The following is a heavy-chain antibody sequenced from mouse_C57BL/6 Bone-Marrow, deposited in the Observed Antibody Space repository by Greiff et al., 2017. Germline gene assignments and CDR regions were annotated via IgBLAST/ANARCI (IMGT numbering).Heavy chain of an antibody. V-gene: IGHV1-82*01. Sequence: QVQLQQSGPELVKPGASVKISCKASGYAFSSSWMNWVKQRPGKGLEWIGRIYPGDGDTNYNGKFKGKATLTAAKSSSTAYMQLSSLTAEDSAVYVGARGGGNYDYAWDYWGQGTSVTVSS. D-gene: IGHD2-1*01. CDR1: GYAFSSSW. CDR2: IYPGDGDT. CDR3: ARGGGNYDYAWDY. J-gene: IGHJ4*01.